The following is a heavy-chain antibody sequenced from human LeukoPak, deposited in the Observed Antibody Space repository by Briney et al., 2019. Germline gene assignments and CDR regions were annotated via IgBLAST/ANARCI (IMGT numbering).Heavy chain of an antibody. J-gene: IGHJ4*02. CDR1: GGSVSSYY. V-gene: IGHV4-4*09. CDR2: IYTSGST. Sequence: ETLSLTCTVSGGSVSSYYWGWIRQPPGRGLEWIGYIYTSGSTHYNPSLKSRATISADTSKNQFSLKLSSVTAADTAVYYCAADYYDSSGPSARLGDYWGQGTLVTVSS. D-gene: IGHD3-22*01. CDR3: AADYYDSSGPSARLGDY.